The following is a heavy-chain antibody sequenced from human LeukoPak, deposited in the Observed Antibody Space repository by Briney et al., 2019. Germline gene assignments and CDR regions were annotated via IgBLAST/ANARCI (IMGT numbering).Heavy chain of an antibody. Sequence: GASVKVSCKVSGYTLTELSMHWVRQAPGKGLEWMGGFDPEDGETIYAQKFQGRVTMTEVTSTDTAYMELSSLRSEDTAVYYCAKRGGGGLDIVVVPAGPLLDYYYYMDVWGKGTTVTVSS. J-gene: IGHJ6*03. CDR1: GYTLTELS. CDR3: AKRGGGGLDIVVVPAGPLLDYYYYMDV. V-gene: IGHV1-24*01. D-gene: IGHD2-2*03. CDR2: FDPEDGET.